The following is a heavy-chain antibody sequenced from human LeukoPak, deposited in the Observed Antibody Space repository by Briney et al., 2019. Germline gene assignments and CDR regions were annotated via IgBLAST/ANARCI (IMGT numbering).Heavy chain of an antibody. CDR2: TNSDGSTT. V-gene: IGHV3-74*01. CDR3: ATSIVGPTLDY. Sequence: TGGSLRLSCAAPGFTFSSYWMHWVRQAPGKGLVWVSGTNSDGSTTAYADSVKGRFTISRDNAKNTLYLQMNSLRAEDTAVYYCATSIVGPTLDYWGQGTLVTVSS. CDR1: GFTFSSYW. J-gene: IGHJ4*02. D-gene: IGHD1-26*01.